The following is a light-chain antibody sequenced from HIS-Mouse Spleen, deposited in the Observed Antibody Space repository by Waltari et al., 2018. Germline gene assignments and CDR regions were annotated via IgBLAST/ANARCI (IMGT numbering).Light chain of an antibody. Sequence: QSALTQPASVSGSPGQSITISCTGTSSAVGRYNLVPWYQQHPGKAPKLMMYGGSKRPSGVSNRFSGCKSGNTASLTISGLQAEDEADYYCCSYAGSSTWVFGGGTKLTVL. V-gene: IGLV2-23*01. J-gene: IGLJ3*02. CDR2: GGS. CDR3: CSYAGSSTWV. CDR1: SSAVGRYNL.